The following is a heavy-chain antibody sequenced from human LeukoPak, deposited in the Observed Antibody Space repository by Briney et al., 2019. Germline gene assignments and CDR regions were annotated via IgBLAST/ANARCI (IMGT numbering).Heavy chain of an antibody. CDR2: INHSGST. J-gene: IGHJ5*02. CDR3: ARGRQLVAH. CDR1: GGSFSGYY. D-gene: IGHD6-6*01. Sequence: SETLSLTCAVYGGSFSGYYWSWIRQPPRKGLEWIGEINHSGSTNYNPSLKSRVTISVDTSKNQFSLKLSSVTAADTAVYYCARGRQLVAHWGQGTLVTVSS. V-gene: IGHV4-34*01.